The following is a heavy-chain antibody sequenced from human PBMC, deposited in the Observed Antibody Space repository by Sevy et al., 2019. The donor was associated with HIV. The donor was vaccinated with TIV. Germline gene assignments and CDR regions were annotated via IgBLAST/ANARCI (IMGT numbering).Heavy chain of an antibody. J-gene: IGHJ5*02. CDR1: GYTFTGYY. D-gene: IGHD3-3*01. CDR3: ARDTGVFGVAHNWFDP. CDR2: INPNSGGT. V-gene: IGHV1-2*02. Sequence: ASVKVSCKASGYTFTGYYMHWVRQAPGQGLEWMGWINPNSGGTNYAQKFQGRVTMTRDTSISTAYMELSRLRSDDTAVYYCARDTGVFGVAHNWFDPWGQGTLVTVSS.